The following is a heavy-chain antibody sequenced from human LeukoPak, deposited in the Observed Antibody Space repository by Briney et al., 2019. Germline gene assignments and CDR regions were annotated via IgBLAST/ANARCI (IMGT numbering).Heavy chain of an antibody. CDR1: GFTVSSNY. J-gene: IGHJ6*02. Sequence: GGSLRLSCAASGFTVSSNYMSWVRQAPGKGLEWVSVIYSGGSTYYADSVKGRFTISRDNSKNTLYLQMKSLRAEDTAVYYCARLAAAGTWYYYGMDVWCQGTTVTVSS. CDR3: ARLAAAGTWYYYGMDV. V-gene: IGHV3-66*01. CDR2: IYSGGST. D-gene: IGHD6-13*01.